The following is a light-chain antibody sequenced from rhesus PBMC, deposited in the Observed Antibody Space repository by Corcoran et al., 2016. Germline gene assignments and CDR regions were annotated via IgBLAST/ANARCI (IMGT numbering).Light chain of an antibody. Sequence: EIVLTQSPATLSLSPGERATLTCRASQSVKSNVAWYQQQPGQAPMLLMYATSRRATGIADRFSGSVSGTDFCLTISRLEPEDFAFYYCQQYTNALTFGGGTKVDIK. CDR1: QSVKSN. CDR2: ATS. J-gene: IGKJ4*01. CDR3: QQYTNALT. V-gene: IGKV3S9*01.